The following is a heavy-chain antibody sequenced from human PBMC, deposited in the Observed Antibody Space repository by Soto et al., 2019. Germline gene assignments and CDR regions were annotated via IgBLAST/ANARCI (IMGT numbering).Heavy chain of an antibody. Sequence: PAETLCLTCGISVYSISSGYSVGWIRQPPGKGLEWIGSMYHSGDTYYKPSLKSRVTISGHTSKNQFSLHLSSVAAADTAVYYCARDRSQDYHSSGLFDSWGPGTLVSVSS. J-gene: IGHJ4*02. CDR1: VYSISSGYS. CDR2: MYHSGDT. D-gene: IGHD3-22*01. V-gene: IGHV4-38-2*02. CDR3: ARDRSQDYHSSGLFDS.